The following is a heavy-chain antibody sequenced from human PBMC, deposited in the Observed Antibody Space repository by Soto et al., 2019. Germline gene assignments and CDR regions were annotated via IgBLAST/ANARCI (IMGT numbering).Heavy chain of an antibody. D-gene: IGHD5-12*01. CDR3: AKVWLRYYYYYYGMDV. CDR1: GFTFSSYA. CDR2: ISGSGGST. Sequence: EVQLLESGGGLVQPGGSLRLSCAASGFTFSSYAMSWVRQAPGKGLEWVSAISGSGGSTYYADSVKGRFTISRDNSKNTLYLQMNSLRAEDTAVYYCAKVWLRYYYYYYGMDVWGQGTTVTVSS. V-gene: IGHV3-23*01. J-gene: IGHJ6*02.